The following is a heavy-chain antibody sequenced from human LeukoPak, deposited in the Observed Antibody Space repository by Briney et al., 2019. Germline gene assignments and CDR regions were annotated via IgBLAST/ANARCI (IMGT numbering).Heavy chain of an antibody. J-gene: IGHJ4*02. CDR1: GFTFSSYW. D-gene: IGHD6-19*01. CDR2: IKQDGSEK. V-gene: IGHV3-7*05. CDR3: ARSRIQWLVLGYFDY. Sequence: GGSLRLSCAASGFTFSSYWMSWVRQAPGKGLEWVANIKQDGSEKYYVDSVKGRFTISRDNAKNSLYLQMNSLRAEDTAVYYCARSRIQWLVLGYFDYWGQGTLVTVSS.